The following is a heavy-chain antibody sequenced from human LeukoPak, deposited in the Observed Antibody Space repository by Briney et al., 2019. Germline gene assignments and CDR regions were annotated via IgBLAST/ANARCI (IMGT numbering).Heavy chain of an antibody. CDR3: ARHFRHRKRITMIVVVTPPNWFDP. CDR1: GGSFSGYY. D-gene: IGHD3-22*01. V-gene: IGHV4-39*01. CDR2: IYYSGST. Sequence: SETLSLTCAVYGGSFSGYYWGWIRQPPGEGLEWIGSIYYSGSTYYNPSPKSRVTISVDTSKNQFSLKLSSVTAADTAVYYCARHFRHRKRITMIVVVTPPNWFDPWGQGTLVTVSS. J-gene: IGHJ5*02.